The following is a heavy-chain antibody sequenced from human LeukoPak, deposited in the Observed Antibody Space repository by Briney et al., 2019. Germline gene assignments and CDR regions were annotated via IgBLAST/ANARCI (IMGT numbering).Heavy chain of an antibody. J-gene: IGHJ6*03. Sequence: GASVKVSCKASGYTFTSYDINWVRQATGQGLEWMGWMNPNSGNTGYAQKFQGRVTMTRNTSISTAYMELSSLRSEDTAVYYCAREGGPTFYYYYYMDVWGKGTTVTISS. V-gene: IGHV1-8*01. D-gene: IGHD1-26*01. CDR1: GYTFTSYD. CDR2: MNPNSGNT. CDR3: AREGGPTFYYYYYMDV.